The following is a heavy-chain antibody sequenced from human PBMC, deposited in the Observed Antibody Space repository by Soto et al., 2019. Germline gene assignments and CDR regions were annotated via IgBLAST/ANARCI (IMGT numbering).Heavy chain of an antibody. Sequence: QVQLVQSGAEVKKPGSSVKVSCKASGGTFSSYAISWVRQAPGQGLEWMGGSIPIFGTANYAQKFQGRVTITADESTSKAYMELSSLRSEDTAVYYCARDQDYYDSSGYSPLGYWGPGTLVTVSS. CDR2: SIPIFGTA. CDR3: ARDQDYYDSSGYSPLGY. D-gene: IGHD3-22*01. J-gene: IGHJ4*02. V-gene: IGHV1-69*01. CDR1: GGTFSSYA.